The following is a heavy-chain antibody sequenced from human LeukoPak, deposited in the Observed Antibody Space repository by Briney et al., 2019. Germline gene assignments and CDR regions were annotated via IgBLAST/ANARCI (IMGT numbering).Heavy chain of an antibody. CDR1: GGSIRITKFY. CDR2: INDGGHT. D-gene: IGHD3-10*01. J-gene: IGHJ4*02. V-gene: IGHV4-39*01. Sequence: SETLSPTCTVSGGSIRITKFYWAWIRQSPGTGLEWLGSINDGGHTYYNPSLQSRVTISVDTSKNRFSLRLSSVTAADTAVYYCAGQRARFGEWAFDDWGQGTLVTVSS. CDR3: AGQRARFGEWAFDD.